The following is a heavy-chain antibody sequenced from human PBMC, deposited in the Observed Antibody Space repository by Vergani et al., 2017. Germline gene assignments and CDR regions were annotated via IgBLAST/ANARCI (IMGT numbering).Heavy chain of an antibody. CDR3: VNDAGSYENFFDS. D-gene: IGHD1-26*01. Sequence: EGQMLESGGRLKQRGGCERRSRAASGITSSTYVVHWGREAAGKGPEWGSARTGGGVSTYYADSFKGRFIISRDNSRDTLYLQMNSLRPEDTATYYCVNDAGSYENFFDSWGQGTLVTVSS. J-gene: IGHJ4*02. V-gene: IGHV3-23*01. CDR1: GITSSTYV. CDR2: RTGGGVST.